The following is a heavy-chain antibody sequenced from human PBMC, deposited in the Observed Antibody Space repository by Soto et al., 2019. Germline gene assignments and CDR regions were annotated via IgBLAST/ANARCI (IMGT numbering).Heavy chain of an antibody. CDR3: AKSSHPGHSSGWHRFGAFDI. V-gene: IGHV3-23*01. CDR2: ISGSGGST. D-gene: IGHD6-19*01. Sequence: GGSLRLSCAASGFTFSSYAMSWVRQAPGKGLEWVSAISGSGGSTYYADSVKGRFTISRDNSKNTLYLQMNSLRAEDTAVYYCAKSSHPGHSSGWHRFGAFDIWGQGTMVTVSS. J-gene: IGHJ3*02. CDR1: GFTFSSYA.